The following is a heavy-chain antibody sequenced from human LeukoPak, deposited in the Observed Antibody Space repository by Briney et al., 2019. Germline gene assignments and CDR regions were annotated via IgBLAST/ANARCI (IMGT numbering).Heavy chain of an antibody. V-gene: IGHV3-11*05. CDR2: ISSSTHYT. Sequence: GGSLRLSCAASGFTSSDYYMTWIRQAPGKGLEWVSYISSSTHYTNYADSVKGRFTISRDNAKNSLYLQMNSLRAEDTAVYYCARDPETWQAAWGQGTLVTVSS. D-gene: IGHD6-25*01. J-gene: IGHJ4*02. CDR1: GFTSSDYY. CDR3: ARDPETWQAA.